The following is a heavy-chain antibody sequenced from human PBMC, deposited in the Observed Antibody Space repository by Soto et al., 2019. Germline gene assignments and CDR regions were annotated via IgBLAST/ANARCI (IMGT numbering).Heavy chain of an antibody. J-gene: IGHJ5*02. D-gene: IGHD2-15*01. CDR3: ARTVVVAATPYNWFDP. CDR1: GGSISSGGYS. CDR2: IYHSGST. Sequence: QLQLQESGSGLVKPSQTLSLTCAVSGGSISSGGYSWSWIRQPPGKGLEWIGYIYHSGSTYYNPSLKSRVTISVDRSKNQCSLKLSSVTAADTAVYYCARTVVVAATPYNWFDPWGQGTLVTVSS. V-gene: IGHV4-30-2*01.